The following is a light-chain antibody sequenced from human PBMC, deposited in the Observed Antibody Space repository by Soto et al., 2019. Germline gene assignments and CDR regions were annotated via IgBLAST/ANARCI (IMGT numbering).Light chain of an antibody. CDR1: NIGTKS. CDR3: QVWDTDSEHYV. V-gene: IGLV3-21*02. CDR2: DDT. J-gene: IGLJ1*01. Sequence: SYELTQPSSVSVAPGQTARIPCGGDNIGTKSVHWYRQRPGQAPVLVVYDDTSRPSGTPDRVSGSNSGNMATLTINRVEAGDEADYYCQVWDTDSEHYVFGGGTKVTVL.